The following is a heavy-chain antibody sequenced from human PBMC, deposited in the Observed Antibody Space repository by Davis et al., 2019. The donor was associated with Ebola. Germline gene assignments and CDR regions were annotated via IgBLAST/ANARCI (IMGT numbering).Heavy chain of an antibody. CDR3: ARDHDYGDYFNWFDP. Sequence: ASVKVSCKASGYTFTSYYMHWVRQAPGQGLEWMGIINPSGGSTSYAQKFQGRVTMTRDTSISTAYMELSRLRSDDTAVYYCARDHDYGDYFNWFDPWGQGTLVTVSS. CDR1: GYTFTSYY. CDR2: INPSGGST. V-gene: IGHV1-46*01. D-gene: IGHD4-17*01. J-gene: IGHJ5*02.